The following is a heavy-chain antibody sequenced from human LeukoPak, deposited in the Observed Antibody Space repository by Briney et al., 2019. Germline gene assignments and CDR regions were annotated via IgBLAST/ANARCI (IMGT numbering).Heavy chain of an antibody. V-gene: IGHV4-34*01. Sequence: SETLSLTCAVSGGSISSGDYPWSWIRQPPGKGLEWIGEINHSGSTNYNPSLKSRVTISVDTSKNQFSLKLSSVTAADTAVYYCARTLVRGVNYGMDVWGQGTTVTVSS. CDR3: ARTLVRGVNYGMDV. J-gene: IGHJ6*02. CDR1: GGSISSGDYP. D-gene: IGHD3-10*01. CDR2: INHSGST.